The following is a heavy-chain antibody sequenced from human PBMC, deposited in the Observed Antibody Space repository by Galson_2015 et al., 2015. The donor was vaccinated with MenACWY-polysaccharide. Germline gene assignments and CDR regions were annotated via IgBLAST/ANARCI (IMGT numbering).Heavy chain of an antibody. CDR1: GFTFSSDW. V-gene: IGHV3-74*01. J-gene: IGHJ4*02. CDR3: ARDPLWDRTVGFDY. D-gene: IGHD3-16*01. CDR2: INSDGTSK. Sequence: SLRLSCAASGFTFSSDWMHWVRQAPGEGLVWISRINSDGTSKTYADSVKGRFTISRDNAKNTLYLQMNSLRAEDTAVYYCARDPLWDRTVGFDYWGQGTLVTVSS.